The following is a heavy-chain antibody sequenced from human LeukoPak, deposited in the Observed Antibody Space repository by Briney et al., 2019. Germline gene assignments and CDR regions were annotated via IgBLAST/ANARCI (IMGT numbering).Heavy chain of an antibody. Sequence: PGGSLRLSCAASGFTVSSNEMSWVRQAPGKGLEWVSSISGGSTYYADSVKGRFTISRDNSKNTLYLQMNSLRAEDTAVYYCARDPGYDYGLDYWGQGSLVIVSS. D-gene: IGHD5-18*01. CDR1: GFTVSSNE. CDR2: ISGGST. CDR3: ARDPGYDYGLDY. J-gene: IGHJ4*02. V-gene: IGHV3-38-3*01.